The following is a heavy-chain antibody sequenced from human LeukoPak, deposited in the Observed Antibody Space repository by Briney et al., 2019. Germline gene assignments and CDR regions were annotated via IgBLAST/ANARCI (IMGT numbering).Heavy chain of an antibody. CDR3: ARAHITIFGVAEGVWFDP. D-gene: IGHD3-3*01. CDR2: INHSGST. J-gene: IGHJ5*02. V-gene: IGHV4-34*01. CDR1: GGSFSGYY. Sequence: SETLSLTCAVYGGSFSGYYWSWIRQPPGKGLEWIGEINHSGSTNYNPSLKSRVTISVDTSKNQFSLKLSSVTAADTAVYYCARAHITIFGVAEGVWFDPWAREPWSPSPQ.